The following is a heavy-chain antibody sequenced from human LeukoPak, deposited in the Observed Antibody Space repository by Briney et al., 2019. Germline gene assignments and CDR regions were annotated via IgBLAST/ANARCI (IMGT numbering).Heavy chain of an antibody. J-gene: IGHJ4*02. D-gene: IGHD2-15*01. V-gene: IGHV3-23*01. CDR2: ISGTGGRT. Sequence: GGSLRLSCAASGFTFSSYAMSWVRQAPGKGLEWVSAISGTGGRTYYADSVKGRFTISRDNSKNTLYLQMNSLRAEDTAVYYCAKGTSSSCYSAPNYWGQGTLVTVSS. CDR3: AKGTSSSCYSAPNY. CDR1: GFTFSSYA.